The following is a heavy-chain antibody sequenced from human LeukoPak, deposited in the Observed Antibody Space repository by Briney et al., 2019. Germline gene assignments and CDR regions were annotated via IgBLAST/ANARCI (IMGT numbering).Heavy chain of an antibody. Sequence: GGSLRLSCAASGFTFSSDSMNWVRQAPGKGLEWVSSISGSSTYKYYADSVEGRFTISRDNAKNSMHLQMNSLRAEDTAVYYCARDTPGYSTAWFDPWGQGTLVTVSS. V-gene: IGHV3-21*06. CDR2: ISGSSTYK. J-gene: IGHJ5*02. CDR1: GFTFSSDS. D-gene: IGHD5-24*01. CDR3: ARDTPGYSTAWFDP.